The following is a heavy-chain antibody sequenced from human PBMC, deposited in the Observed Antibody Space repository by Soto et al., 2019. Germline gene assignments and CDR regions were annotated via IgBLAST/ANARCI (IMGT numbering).Heavy chain of an antibody. CDR3: ARDNSAAFDY. J-gene: IGHJ4*02. CDR1: GGSISSYY. Sequence: QVQLQESGPRLVKPSETLSLSCTVSGGSISSYYWSWIRQPAWKGLEWIGRIYSSGIINSNPSLRSRLTMSVDTSKTQFSLKLSSVTAADTAVYYCARDNSAAFDYWGQGTLVTVSS. V-gene: IGHV4-4*07. CDR2: IYSSGII. D-gene: IGHD3-10*01.